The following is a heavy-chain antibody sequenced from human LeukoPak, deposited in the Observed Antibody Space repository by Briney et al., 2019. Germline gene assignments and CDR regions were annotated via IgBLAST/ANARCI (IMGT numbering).Heavy chain of an antibody. CDR3: ARSVGLRLGELSTSFDY. CDR1: AYTFTSYG. CDR2: ISAYNGNT. V-gene: IGHV1-18*01. J-gene: IGHJ4*02. D-gene: IGHD3-16*02. Sequence: ASVKVSCKASAYTFTSYGISWVRQAPGQGLEWMGWISAYNGNTNYAQKLQGRVTMTTDTSTSTAYMELRSLRSDDTAVYYCARSVGLRLGELSTSFDYWGQGTLVTVSS.